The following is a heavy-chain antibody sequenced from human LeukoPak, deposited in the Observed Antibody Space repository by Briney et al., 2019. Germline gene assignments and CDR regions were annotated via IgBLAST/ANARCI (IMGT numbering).Heavy chain of an antibody. CDR3: AKMGPGAYYYDSSDFDF. CDR1: GLTFRNYA. Sequence: GGSLRLSCAASGLTFRNYAMSWVRQAPEKGLEWVSAISGYGYNTYYADSVQGRFTISIDNSKNTLYLQMNSLRAEDTAVYYCAKMGPGAYYYDSSDFDFWGQGTLVTVSS. J-gene: IGHJ4*02. CDR2: ISGYGYNT. D-gene: IGHD3-22*01. V-gene: IGHV3-23*01.